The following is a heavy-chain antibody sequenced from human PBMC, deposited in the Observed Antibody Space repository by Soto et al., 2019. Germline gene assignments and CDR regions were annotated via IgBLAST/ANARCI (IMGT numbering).Heavy chain of an antibody. CDR2: IYYSGST. D-gene: IGHD6-13*01. Sequence: SETLSLTCTVSGGSISSGDYYWTWIRQPPGRGLEWIGYIYYSGSTYYNPSLKSRVTISIDTSKNQSSLRLSSVTAADTAVYYCARASSWYLGKLYYYYYGMDVWGQGTTVTVSS. CDR3: ARASSWYLGKLYYYYYGMDV. J-gene: IGHJ6*02. V-gene: IGHV4-30-4*02. CDR1: GGSISSGDYY.